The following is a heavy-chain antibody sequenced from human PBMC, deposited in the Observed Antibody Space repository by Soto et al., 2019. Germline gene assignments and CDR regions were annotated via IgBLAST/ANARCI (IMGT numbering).Heavy chain of an antibody. J-gene: IGHJ4*01. CDR1: GFIVTTNY. V-gene: IGHV3-53*01. D-gene: IGHD2-21*01. Sequence: EVRLVESGGGLIQPGGSLRLSCLASGFIVTTNYMYWVRQAPGKGLEWVSVIYSGGDIHYADSVKGRFTISRDTSENTVSLQMNNLRVEATAVYLCVSRLPSCVFDYWGQGTLVNVSS. CDR2: IYSGGDI. CDR3: VSRLPSCVFDY.